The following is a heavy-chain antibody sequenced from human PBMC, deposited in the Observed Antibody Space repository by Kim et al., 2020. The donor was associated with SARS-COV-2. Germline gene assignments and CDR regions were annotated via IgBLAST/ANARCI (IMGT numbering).Heavy chain of an antibody. CDR3: ARDSGSGGRFCDN. J-gene: IGHJ4*02. Sequence: YVDSGNGPFTSSRDNPKKTLYLQMNSLRAEDTAVYYCARDSGSGGRFCDNWGQGTLVTVSS. D-gene: IGHD2-15*01. V-gene: IGHV3-33*01.